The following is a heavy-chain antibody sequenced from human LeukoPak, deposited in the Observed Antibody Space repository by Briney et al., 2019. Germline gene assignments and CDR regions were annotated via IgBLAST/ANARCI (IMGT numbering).Heavy chain of an antibody. V-gene: IGHV4-34*01. Sequence: SETLSLTCAVYGGSFGGYYWSWIRQPPGKGLEWIGEINHSGSTNYNPSLKSRVTISVDTSKNQFSLKLSSVTAADTAVYYCARGRRGYVNWFDPWGQGTLVTVSS. CDR1: GGSFGGYY. CDR2: INHSGST. CDR3: ARGRRGYVNWFDP. D-gene: IGHD5-12*01. J-gene: IGHJ5*02.